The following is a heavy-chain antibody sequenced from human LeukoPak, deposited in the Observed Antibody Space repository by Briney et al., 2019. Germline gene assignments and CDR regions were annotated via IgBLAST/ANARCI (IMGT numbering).Heavy chain of an antibody. D-gene: IGHD6-13*01. V-gene: IGHV3-7*01. CDR2: MKQDGSEK. CDR3: ARVGREQQLVFYYYYMDV. CDR1: GFTFRSYW. J-gene: IGHJ6*03. Sequence: GGSLRLSCAASGFTFRSYWMSWVRQAPGTGLEWVANMKQDGSEKQYVESVKGRLTISRDNAKNSLYLQMNSLRDEDTAVYYCARVGREQQLVFYYYYMDVWGKGTTVTVSS.